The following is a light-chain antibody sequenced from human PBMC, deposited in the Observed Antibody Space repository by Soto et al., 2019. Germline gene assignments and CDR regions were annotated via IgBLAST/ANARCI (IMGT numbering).Light chain of an antibody. Sequence: QSVLTQPPSASGTPVQRVTVSCSGSSANIASNTVNWYQQLPGTAPKLLIYSNDQRPSGVPDRFSASKSGTSAALAISGLQSEDEADYYCASWDGRLNGPVFXTGPKLNV. CDR3: ASWDGRLNGPV. CDR1: SANIASNT. J-gene: IGLJ1*01. V-gene: IGLV1-44*01. CDR2: SND.